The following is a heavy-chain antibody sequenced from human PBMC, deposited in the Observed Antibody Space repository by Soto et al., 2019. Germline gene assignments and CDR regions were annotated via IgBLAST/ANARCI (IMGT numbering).Heavy chain of an antibody. D-gene: IGHD5-18*01. CDR2: INHSGST. Sequence: QVQLQQWGAGLLKPSETLSLTCAVYGGSFSGYYWSWIRQPPGKGLEWIGEINHSGSTNYNPSLKSRVTISVDTSKYQFSLKLSSVTAADTAVYYCARGGDTAMVPYYYYYGMDVWGQGTTVTVSS. J-gene: IGHJ6*02. V-gene: IGHV4-34*01. CDR1: GGSFSGYY. CDR3: ARGGDTAMVPYYYYYGMDV.